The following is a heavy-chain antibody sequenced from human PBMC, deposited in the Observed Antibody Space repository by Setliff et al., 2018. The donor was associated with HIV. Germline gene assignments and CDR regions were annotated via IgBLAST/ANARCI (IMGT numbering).Heavy chain of an antibody. J-gene: IGHJ4*02. D-gene: IGHD6-13*01. V-gene: IGHV1-3*01. Sequence: ASVKVSCKASGYSLTSNAMHWVRQAPGQRPEWMGWINPGNGDRKYSQRFQDRLTITGNTSATTVYMELSSLKSGDTAVYYCARASSSWYVYFDHWGQGTLVTV. CDR3: ARASSSWYVYFDH. CDR1: GYSLTSNA. CDR2: INPGNGDR.